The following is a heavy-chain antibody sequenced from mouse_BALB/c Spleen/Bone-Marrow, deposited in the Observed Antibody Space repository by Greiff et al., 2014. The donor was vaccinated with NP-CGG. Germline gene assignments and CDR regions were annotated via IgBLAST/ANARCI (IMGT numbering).Heavy chain of an antibody. Sequence: EVKLMESGPELVKPGASVKISCKASGYSFTGYFMNWVMQSHGKSLEWIGRINPYNGDTFYNQKFKGKATLTVDKSSSTAHMELRSLASEDSAVYYCARSGYYGSSYFDYWDQGTTLTVSS. CDR2: INPYNGDT. J-gene: IGHJ2*01. CDR3: ARSGYYGSSYFDY. V-gene: IGHV1-20*02. CDR1: GYSFTGYF. D-gene: IGHD1-1*01.